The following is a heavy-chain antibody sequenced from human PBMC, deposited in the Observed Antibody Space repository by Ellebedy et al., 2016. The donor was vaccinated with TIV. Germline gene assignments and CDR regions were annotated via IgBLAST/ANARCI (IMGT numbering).Heavy chain of an antibody. J-gene: IGHJ4*02. CDR2: IHSSGST. Sequence: MPSETLSLTCTVSGGSISSYYWRWFRQSPEKGLEWIGYIHSSGSTSYNPSLTGRVTMSVDTSKNQFSLKLSSVTAADTALYYCARHFDSGSFDSGSYPIDYWGRGTLVTVST. D-gene: IGHD3-10*01. V-gene: IGHV4-59*08. CDR1: GGSISSYY. CDR3: ARHFDSGSFDSGSYPIDY.